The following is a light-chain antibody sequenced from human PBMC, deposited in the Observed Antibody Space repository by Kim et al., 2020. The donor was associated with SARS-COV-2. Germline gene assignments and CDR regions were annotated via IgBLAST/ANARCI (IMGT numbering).Light chain of an antibody. CDR3: CSYAGSYTYV. CDR2: DVN. V-gene: IGLV2-11*03. Sequence: GQSVTISCTGTSRNVGEYSYVSWFQQHPGKAPKLLIYDVNERPSGVPDRFSGSKSDNTASLTISGLQPDDEADYYCCSYAGSYTYVFGAGTKVTVL. J-gene: IGLJ1*01. CDR1: SRNVGEYSY.